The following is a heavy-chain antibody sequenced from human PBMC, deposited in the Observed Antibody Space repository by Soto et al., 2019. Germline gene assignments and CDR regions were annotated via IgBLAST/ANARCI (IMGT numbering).Heavy chain of an antibody. CDR1: GGTFSSYA. Sequence: SVKVSCKASGGTFSSYAISWVRQAPGQGLEWMGGIMPIFGTANYAQKFQGRVTITADESTSTAYMELSSLRSEDTAVYYCARDKVGPYYYYYGMDVWGQGTTVTVSS. CDR3: ARDKVGPYYYYYGMDV. J-gene: IGHJ6*02. CDR2: IMPIFGTA. V-gene: IGHV1-69*01. D-gene: IGHD1-26*01.